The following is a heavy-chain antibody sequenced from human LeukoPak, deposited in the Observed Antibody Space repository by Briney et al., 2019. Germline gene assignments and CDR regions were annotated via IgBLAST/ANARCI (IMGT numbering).Heavy chain of an antibody. CDR1: GFTFSSFA. CDR2: IKQDGSEK. D-gene: IGHD5-18*01. CDR3: ARETEDTAMVTADYYYYMDV. Sequence: GGSLRLSCAASGFTFSSFAMTWVRQAPGKGLEWVANIKQDGSEKYYVDSVKGRFTISRDNAKNSLYLQMSSLRAEDTAVYYCARETEDTAMVTADYYYYMDVWGKGTTVTVSS. V-gene: IGHV3-7*01. J-gene: IGHJ6*03.